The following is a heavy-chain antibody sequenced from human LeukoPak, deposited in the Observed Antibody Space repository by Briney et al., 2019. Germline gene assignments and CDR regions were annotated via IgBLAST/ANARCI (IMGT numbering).Heavy chain of an antibody. J-gene: IGHJ3*02. CDR1: GYTFTGYY. Sequence: GASVKVSCKASGYTFTGYYMHWVRQAPGQGLEWMGWINPNSGGTNYAQKFQGRVTITRDMSTSTAYMELSSLRSEDTAVYYCAADPPPRDAFDIWGQGTMVTVSS. V-gene: IGHV1-2*02. CDR2: INPNSGGT. CDR3: AADPPPRDAFDI.